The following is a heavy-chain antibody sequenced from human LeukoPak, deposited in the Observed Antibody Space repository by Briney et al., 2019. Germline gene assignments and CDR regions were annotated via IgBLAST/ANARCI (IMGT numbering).Heavy chain of an antibody. D-gene: IGHD5-18*01. J-gene: IGHJ5*02. CDR1: GVSISSISSNN. V-gene: IGHV4-39*01. CDR2: IHYSGST. CDR3: ARLPTGYPNWFDT. Sequence: ESSETLSLTCAVSGVSISSISSNNWAWIRQPPGKGLELIAAIHYSGSTYYNPSFMSRVTISVDTSKNQFSLKLRSLTATDTAVYYCARLPTGYPNWFDTWGQGILVTVSS.